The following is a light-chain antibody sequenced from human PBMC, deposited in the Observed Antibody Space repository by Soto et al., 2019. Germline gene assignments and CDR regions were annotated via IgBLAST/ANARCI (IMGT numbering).Light chain of an antibody. CDR1: SSDVGGYNY. Sequence: QSALTQPASVSGSPGQSITISCTGTSSDVGGYNYVSWYQQHPGKAPKLMIYEVSNRPSGVSNGFSGSKSGNTASLTISGLQAEDEADYYCSSYTISSTLVFGTGTKLTVL. J-gene: IGLJ1*01. CDR2: EVS. CDR3: SSYTISSTLV. V-gene: IGLV2-14*01.